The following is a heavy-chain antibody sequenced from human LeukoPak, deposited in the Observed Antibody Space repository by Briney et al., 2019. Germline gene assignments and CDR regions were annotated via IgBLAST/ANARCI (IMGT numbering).Heavy chain of an antibody. J-gene: IGHJ4*02. Sequence: SETLSLTCTVSGGSISSGGSYWSWIRQPPGKGLEWIGYIYYSGSTNYNPSLKSRVTISVDTSKNQFSLKLSSVTAADTAVYYCARYYYDSSGYYSFDYWGQGTLVTVSS. V-gene: IGHV4-61*08. CDR1: GGSISSGGSY. D-gene: IGHD3-22*01. CDR2: IYYSGST. CDR3: ARYYYDSSGYYSFDY.